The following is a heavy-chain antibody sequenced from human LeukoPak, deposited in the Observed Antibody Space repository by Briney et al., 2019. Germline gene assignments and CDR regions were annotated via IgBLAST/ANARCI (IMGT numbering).Heavy chain of an antibody. CDR1: GFTFSSYA. CDR2: ISGSGDST. V-gene: IGHV3-23*01. Sequence: GGSLRLSCAASGFTFSSYAMNWVRQAPGKGLEWVSGISGSGDSTYYTDSVKGRFTISRDYSKNTLHLQMNSLRLEDTAVYYCAAFPRSSIRGVTMEPIDYWGLGTLVTVSS. J-gene: IGHJ4*02. D-gene: IGHD3-10*01. CDR3: AAFPRSSIRGVTMEPIDY.